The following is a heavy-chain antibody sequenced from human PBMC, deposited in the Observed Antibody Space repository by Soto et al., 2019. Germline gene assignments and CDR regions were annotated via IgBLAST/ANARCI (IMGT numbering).Heavy chain of an antibody. Sequence: SETLSLTCTVSGGSISSGGYYWSWIRQHPGKGLEWIGYIYYSGSTYYNPSLKSRVTISVDTSKNQFSLKLSSVTAADTAVYYCARDSPAAGYYFDYWGQGTLVTVS. D-gene: IGHD6-13*01. J-gene: IGHJ4*02. CDR1: GGSISSGGYY. V-gene: IGHV4-31*03. CDR2: IYYSGST. CDR3: ARDSPAAGYYFDY.